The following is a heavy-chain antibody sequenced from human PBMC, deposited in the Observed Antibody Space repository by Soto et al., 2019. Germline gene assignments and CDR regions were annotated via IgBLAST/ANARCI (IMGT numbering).Heavy chain of an antibody. V-gene: IGHV3-11*06. J-gene: IGHJ6*02. Sequence: GGSQRLSCTASGFTFSDYYMSWIRQAPGKGLEWVSYISSSSSYTNYADSVKGRFTISRDNSKNTLYLQMNSLRAEDTAVYYCASGYSYGNYYYYGMDVWGQGTTVTVSS. CDR3: ASGYSYGNYYYYGMDV. CDR1: GFTFSDYY. CDR2: ISSSSSYT. D-gene: IGHD5-18*01.